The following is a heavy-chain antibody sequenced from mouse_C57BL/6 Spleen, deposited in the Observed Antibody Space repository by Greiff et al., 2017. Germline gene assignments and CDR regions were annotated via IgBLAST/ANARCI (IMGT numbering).Heavy chain of an antibody. J-gene: IGHJ2*01. CDR3: TGPLYSNSLFDY. V-gene: IGHV6-3*01. CDR1: GFTFSNYW. Sequence: EVKVEESGGGLVQPGGSMKLSCVASGFTFSNYWMNWVRQSPEKGLEWVAQIRLKSDNYATHYAESVKGRFTISRDDSKSSVYLQMNNLRAEDTGIYYCTGPLYSNSLFDYWGQGTTLTVSS. CDR2: IRLKSDNYAT. D-gene: IGHD2-5*01.